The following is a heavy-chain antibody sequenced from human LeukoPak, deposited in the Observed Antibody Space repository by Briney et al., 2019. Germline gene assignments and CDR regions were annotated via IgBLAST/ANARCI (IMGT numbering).Heavy chain of an antibody. Sequence: PGGSLRLSCAASGFTFSSYWMSWVRQAPGKGLEWVANIKQDGSEKYYVDSVKGRFTISRDNAKNSLYLQMNSLRAEDTAVYYCARSPMVRAIWGYYFDYWGQGTLVTVSS. CDR1: GFTFSSYW. CDR3: ARSPMVRAIWGYYFDY. J-gene: IGHJ4*02. CDR2: IKQDGSEK. D-gene: IGHD3-10*01. V-gene: IGHV3-7*01.